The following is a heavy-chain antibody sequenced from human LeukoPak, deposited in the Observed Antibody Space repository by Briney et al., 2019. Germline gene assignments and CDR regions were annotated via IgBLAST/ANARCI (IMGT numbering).Heavy chain of an antibody. D-gene: IGHD2-2*01. CDR2: MNPNRGDT. CDR1: GYSFTSYD. CDR3: ARASPQLWQRNYYYYMDV. J-gene: IGHJ6*03. Sequence: ASVKVSCKASGYSFTSYDINWVRQATGQGLEWMGWMNPNRGDTGYAQKFQGRVTITRNTSISTAYMELSSLRSDDTAVYYCARASPQLWQRNYYYYMDVWGKGTTVTVSS. V-gene: IGHV1-8*03.